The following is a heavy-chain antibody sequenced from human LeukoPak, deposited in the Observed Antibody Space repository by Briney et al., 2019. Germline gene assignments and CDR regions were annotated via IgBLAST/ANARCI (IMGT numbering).Heavy chain of an antibody. CDR2: IIPIFGTA. Sequence: SVTVSCKASGGTFSSYAISWVRQAPGQGLEWMGGIIPIFGTANYAQKFQGRVTITADESTSIAYMELSSLRSEDTAVYYCAIAAAGPEPFDYWGQGTLVTVSS. J-gene: IGHJ4*02. V-gene: IGHV1-69*13. CDR3: AIAAAGPEPFDY. D-gene: IGHD6-13*01. CDR1: GGTFSSYA.